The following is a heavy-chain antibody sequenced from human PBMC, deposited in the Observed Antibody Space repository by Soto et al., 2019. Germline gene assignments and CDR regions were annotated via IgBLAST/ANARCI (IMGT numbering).Heavy chain of an antibody. CDR2: IYSGGST. J-gene: IGHJ6*02. D-gene: IGHD3-3*01. CDR1: GFTVSSNY. CDR3: ARSPRITIFGVVIRQGYYYGMDV. Sequence: GGSLRLSCAASGFTVSSNYMSWVRQAPGKGLEWVSVIYSGGSTYYADSVKGRFTISRDNSKNTLYLQMNSLRAEDTAVYYCARSPRITIFGVVIRQGYYYGMDVWGQGTTVTVSS. V-gene: IGHV3-66*01.